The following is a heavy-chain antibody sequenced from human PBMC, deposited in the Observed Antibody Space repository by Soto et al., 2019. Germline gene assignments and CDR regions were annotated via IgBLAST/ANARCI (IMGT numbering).Heavy chain of an antibody. J-gene: IGHJ4*02. Sequence: GGSLRLSCAASGFTFSSYAMNWVRQAPGKGLEWVSVISGSGGSTYYADSVKGRFTISRDNSKNSLFLQMNSLRADDTAVYYCAKDPFDSNSVRGVDDWGQGTQVTVSS. CDR3: AKDPFDSNSVRGVDD. D-gene: IGHD4-4*01. CDR1: GFTFSSYA. V-gene: IGHV3-23*01. CDR2: ISGSGGST.